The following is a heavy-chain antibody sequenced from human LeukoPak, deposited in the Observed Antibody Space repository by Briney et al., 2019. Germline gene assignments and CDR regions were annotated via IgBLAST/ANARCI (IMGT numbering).Heavy chain of an antibody. D-gene: IGHD6-19*01. V-gene: IGHV4-39*07. J-gene: IGHJ5*02. CDR1: GGSISSSSYY. CDR2: IYYSGST. Sequence: SETLSLTCTVSGGSISSSSYYWGWIRQPPGKGLEWIGSIYYSGSTNYNPSLKSRVTISVDTSKNQFSLKLSSVTAADTAVYYCARAVSGWYWFDPWGQGTLVTVSS. CDR3: ARAVSGWYWFDP.